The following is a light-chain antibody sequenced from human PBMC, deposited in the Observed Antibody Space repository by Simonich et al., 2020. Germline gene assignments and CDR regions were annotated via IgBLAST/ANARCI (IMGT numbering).Light chain of an antibody. CDR2: LGS. Sequence: DIVMTQSPLSLPVTPGEPASISCRSSQSLLHSNGYNYLDLSLQKPWQSPQLLIYLGSNRASGVPDRFSGSGSGTDFTLKISRVEAEDVGVYYCMQALQTPQFTFGPGTKVDIK. J-gene: IGKJ3*01. CDR1: QSLLHSNGYNY. CDR3: MQALQTPQFT. V-gene: IGKV2-28*01.